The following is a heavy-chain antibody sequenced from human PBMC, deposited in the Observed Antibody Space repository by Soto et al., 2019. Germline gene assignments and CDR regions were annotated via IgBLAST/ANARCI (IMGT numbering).Heavy chain of an antibody. CDR2: ISAHNGNT. CDR1: GYAFTTYG. D-gene: IGHD1-1*01. CDR3: AGGGYGDY. Sequence: QVHLVQSGAEVKKPGASVKVSCKGSGYAFTTYGITWVRQAPGQGLEWMGWISAHNGNTNYAQKLQGRVTVTRDTSTSTAYMELRSLRSDDTAVYYCAGGGYGDYWGQGALVTVSS. V-gene: IGHV1-18*01. J-gene: IGHJ4*02.